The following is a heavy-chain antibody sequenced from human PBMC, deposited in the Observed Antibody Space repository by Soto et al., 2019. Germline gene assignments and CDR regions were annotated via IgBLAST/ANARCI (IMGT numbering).Heavy chain of an antibody. J-gene: IGHJ6*03. CDR2: IKPDGSET. Sequence: ESGGGLVQPGGSLRLSCAASGFTFSGHWMSWVRQAPGKALAWVAHIKPDGSETFYVGSVKGRFTISKDNAKNSLDLQMNSMRAEDTALYYCARDRSFCSGTNCRRGSIYYYYMDVWGNGTTVTASS. CDR3: ARDRSFCSGTNCRRGSIYYYYMDV. D-gene: IGHD2-2*01. V-gene: IGHV3-7*01. CDR1: GFTFSGHW.